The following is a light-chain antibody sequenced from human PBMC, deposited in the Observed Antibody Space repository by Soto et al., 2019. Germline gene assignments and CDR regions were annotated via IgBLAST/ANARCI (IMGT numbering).Light chain of an antibody. CDR3: QQYYSTPLT. V-gene: IGKV4-1*01. Sequence: DIVMTQSPDSLAVSRGERSTINFKSSQSFLYSSTNKNYLSWYQQKPGQPPKLLIYWASTRESGVPDRFSGSGSGTDFTLTISSLQAEDVAVYYCQQYYSTPLTFGGGTKVDIK. CDR1: QSFLYSSTNKNY. CDR2: WAS. J-gene: IGKJ4*01.